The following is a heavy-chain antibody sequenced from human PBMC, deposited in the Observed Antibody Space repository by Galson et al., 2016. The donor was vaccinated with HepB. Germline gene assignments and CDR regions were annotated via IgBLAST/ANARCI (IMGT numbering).Heavy chain of an antibody. CDR2: ISSNGYTT. V-gene: IGHV3-48*03. D-gene: IGHD6-19*01. J-gene: IGHJ5*02. Sequence: SLRLSCAASDFTFSSFEMNWVRQAPGKGLEWVSYISSNGYTTYYADSVRGRFTISRDKSKNTLYLQMDSLRVEDTAIYYCAKARGQWLGFDPWGQGTLVTVSS. CDR3: AKARGQWLGFDP. CDR1: DFTFSSFE.